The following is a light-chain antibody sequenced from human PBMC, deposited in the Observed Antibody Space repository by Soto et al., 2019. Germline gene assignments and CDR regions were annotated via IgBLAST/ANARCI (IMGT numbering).Light chain of an antibody. CDR3: SSYTSSSPVV. CDR2: DVS. V-gene: IGLV2-14*03. CDR1: SSDVGGYKY. J-gene: IGLJ2*01. Sequence: QSVLTQPASVSGSPGQSITISCTGTSSDVGGYKYVSWYQQHPGKGPKLMIYDVSNRPSGVSNRFSGSKSGNTASLTISGLQAEDEADYFCSSYTSSSPVVFGGGTKLTV.